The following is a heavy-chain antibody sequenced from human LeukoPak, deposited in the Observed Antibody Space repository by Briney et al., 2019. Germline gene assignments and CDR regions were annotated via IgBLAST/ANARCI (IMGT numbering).Heavy chain of an antibody. CDR3: AKEATWGVPASIAVGYFDY. CDR2: ISGSGGST. D-gene: IGHD2-2*01. CDR1: GFTFSSYA. V-gene: IGHV3-23*01. J-gene: IGHJ4*02. Sequence: GGSLRLSCAASGFTFSSYAMSWVRQAPGKGLEWVSAISGSGGSTYYADSVKGRFTISRDNSKNTLYLQMNSLRAEDTAVYYCAKEATWGVPASIAVGYFDYWGQGTRVTGSS.